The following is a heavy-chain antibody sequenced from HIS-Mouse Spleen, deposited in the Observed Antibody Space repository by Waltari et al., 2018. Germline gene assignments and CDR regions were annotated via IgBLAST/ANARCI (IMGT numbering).Heavy chain of an antibody. CDR2: IYYSGST. D-gene: IGHD6-13*01. J-gene: IGHJ2*01. CDR1: GGAFTSSSYD. Sequence: QLQLQESGPGLVKPSETLSLPCTVSGGAFTSSSYDCGWIRQPPGKGLEWIGSIYYSGSTYYNPSLKSRVTISVDTSKNQFSLKLSSVTAADTAVYYCAREIPYSSSWYDWYFDLWGRGTLVTVSS. CDR3: AREIPYSSSWYDWYFDL. V-gene: IGHV4-39*07.